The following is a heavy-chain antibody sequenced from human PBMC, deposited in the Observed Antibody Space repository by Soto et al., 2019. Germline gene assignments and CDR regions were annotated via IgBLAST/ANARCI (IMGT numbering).Heavy chain of an antibody. CDR3: ARGASRRVPKHDFEI. Sequence: PTETLALTWAVYGDSISSGYYWGWIRQPPGKGLEWIGRIYHSGSTYYNPSLKSRVTISVDTSKNQFSLKQSSVTAADTDVYYWARGASRRVPKHDFEICVQGTKV. CDR1: GDSISSGYY. J-gene: IGHJ3*02. V-gene: IGHV4-38-2*01. CDR2: IYHSGST. D-gene: IGHD2-2*01.